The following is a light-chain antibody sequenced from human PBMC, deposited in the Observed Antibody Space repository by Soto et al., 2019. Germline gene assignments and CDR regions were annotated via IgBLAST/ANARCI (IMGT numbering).Light chain of an antibody. Sequence: QPVLTQPPSVSGAPGQRVTISCTGSASNLGAKYAVHWYQHLPGTAPKLLIYDNIHRPSGVPDRFSGSKSDTSASLAITGLQAEDEADYYCQSYDTTLRGLVFGGGTKLTVL. CDR3: QSYDTTLRGLV. CDR2: DNI. J-gene: IGLJ3*02. CDR1: ASNLGAKYA. V-gene: IGLV1-40*01.